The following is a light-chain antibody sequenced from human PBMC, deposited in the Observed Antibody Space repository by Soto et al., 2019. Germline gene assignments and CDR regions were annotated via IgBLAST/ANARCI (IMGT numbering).Light chain of an antibody. Sequence: QSALTQPPSASGSPGQSVTISCTGTSSDVGAYKYVSWYQQYPGKAPKLMIYEVSKRPSGVPDRFSGSKSGNTASLTVSGLQEEDAADYYSTSYVGSDIWVFGGGTKLTVL. CDR1: SSDVGAYKY. J-gene: IGLJ3*02. CDR3: TSYVGSDIWV. CDR2: EVS. V-gene: IGLV2-8*01.